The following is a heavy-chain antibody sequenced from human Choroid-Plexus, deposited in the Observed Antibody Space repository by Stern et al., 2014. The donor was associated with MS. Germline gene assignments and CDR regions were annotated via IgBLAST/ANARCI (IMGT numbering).Heavy chain of an antibody. D-gene: IGHD3-3*01. V-gene: IGHV1-2*02. CDR1: GYIFTGYY. CDR2: INPNTGGP. CDR3: ARDQRGITIFGVVTDYYYLGMDV. J-gene: IGHJ6*02. Sequence: QDQLVQSGAEVKKPGASVKVSCKTSGYIFTGYYIHWVRQAPGQGLEWMACINPNTGGPKYAQKFQGRVTMSRDTSISTAYVELSSLTSDDTAVYYCARDQRGITIFGVVTDYYYLGMDVWGQGTTVTVSS.